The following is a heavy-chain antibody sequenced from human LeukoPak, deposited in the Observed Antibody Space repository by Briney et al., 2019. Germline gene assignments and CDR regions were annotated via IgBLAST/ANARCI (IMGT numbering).Heavy chain of an antibody. CDR2: FSGSGGST. V-gene: IGHV3-23*01. D-gene: IGHD2-2*02. Sequence: GGSLRLSCAASGFTFSSYAMSWVRQAPGKGLEWVSTFSGSGGSTYYADSVEGRFTISRDNSRNTLYLQMNSLRAEDTAVYYCAKTVSGRYCSSTSCYIPFDYWGQGTLVTVSS. CDR3: AKTVSGRYCSSTSCYIPFDY. J-gene: IGHJ4*02. CDR1: GFTFSSYA.